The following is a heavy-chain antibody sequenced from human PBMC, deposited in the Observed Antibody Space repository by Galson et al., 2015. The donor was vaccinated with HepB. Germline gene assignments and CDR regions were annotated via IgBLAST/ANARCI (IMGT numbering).Heavy chain of an antibody. D-gene: IGHD6-19*01. CDR3: ARDLYWGSGWYWEYYFDY. CDR2: ISYDGSNK. Sequence: SGAEVKKPGESLKISCKGSGYSFTSYWIGWVRQAPGKGLEWVAVISYDGSNKYYADSVKGRFTISRDNSKNTLYLQMNSLRAEDTAVYYCARDLYWGSGWYWEYYFDYWGQGTLVTVSS. J-gene: IGHJ4*02. V-gene: IGHV3-30*19. CDR1: GYSFTSYW.